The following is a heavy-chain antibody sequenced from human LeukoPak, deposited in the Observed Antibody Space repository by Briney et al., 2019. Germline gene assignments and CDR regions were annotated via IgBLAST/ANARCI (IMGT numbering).Heavy chain of an antibody. CDR3: ARGEYSNYPKFVY. CDR1: GYTFTGYY. D-gene: IGHD4-11*01. CDR2: INPNSGGT. V-gene: IGHV1-2*06. Sequence: ASVKVSCKASGYTFTGYYMHWVRQAPGQGLEWMGRINPNSGGTNYAQKFQGRVTMTRDTSISTAYMEPSRLRSDDTAVYYCARGEYSNYPKFVYWGQGTLVTVSS. J-gene: IGHJ4*02.